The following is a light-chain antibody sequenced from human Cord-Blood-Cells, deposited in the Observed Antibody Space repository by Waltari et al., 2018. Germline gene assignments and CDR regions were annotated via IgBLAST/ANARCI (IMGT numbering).Light chain of an antibody. Sequence: SSELTQDPAVSVALGQTVRITCQGDSLRSYYASWYQQKPGQAPVLVIYGKNNRHSGIPDRFSGSSSGNTASLTITGAQAEDEADYYSNSRDSSGNHLVVFGGGTKLTVL. CDR2: GKN. V-gene: IGLV3-19*01. J-gene: IGLJ2*01. CDR1: SLRSYY. CDR3: NSRDSSGNHLVV.